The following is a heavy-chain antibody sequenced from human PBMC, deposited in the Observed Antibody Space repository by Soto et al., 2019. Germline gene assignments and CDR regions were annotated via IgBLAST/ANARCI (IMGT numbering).Heavy chain of an antibody. V-gene: IGHV4-31*03. D-gene: IGHD5-12*01. CDR1: GGSISSGGYY. CDR2: IHHTGST. Sequence: SETLSLTCTVSGGSISSGGYYWSWIRQHPGKGLDWIGEIHHTGSTNYNPSLRSRVTISIDKSGNLFSLKLSSVTAADTAVYYCASILDYGWLRSYYFDHWGQGTLVTVSS. J-gene: IGHJ4*02. CDR3: ASILDYGWLRSYYFDH.